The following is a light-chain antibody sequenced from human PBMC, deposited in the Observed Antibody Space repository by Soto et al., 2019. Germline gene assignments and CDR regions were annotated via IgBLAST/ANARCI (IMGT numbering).Light chain of an antibody. CDR3: QQRSNWPLT. CDR2: DSS. Sequence: EIVLTQSPATLSFSPGARATLSCRASQSVSSYLAWYQHKPGQSPRLLIYDSSNRATGIPARFSGSGSGTDFSLTISGIESEDFAVYYCQQRSNWPLTFGPWTKFYIK. J-gene: IGKJ3*01. CDR1: QSVSSY. V-gene: IGKV3-11*01.